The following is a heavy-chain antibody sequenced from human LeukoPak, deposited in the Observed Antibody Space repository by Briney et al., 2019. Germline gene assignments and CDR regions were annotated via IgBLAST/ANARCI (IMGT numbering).Heavy chain of an antibody. CDR3: ARGRALTIFGVAYGEIYSWFDP. D-gene: IGHD3-3*01. V-gene: IGHV4-34*01. J-gene: IGHJ5*02. Sequence: SETLSLTCAVYGGSFSGYYWSWIRQPPGKGLEWIGEINHSGSTNYNPSLKSRVTISVDTSKNQFSLKLSSVTAADTAVYYCARGRALTIFGVAYGEIYSWFDPWGQGTLVTVSS. CDR1: GGSFSGYY. CDR2: INHSGST.